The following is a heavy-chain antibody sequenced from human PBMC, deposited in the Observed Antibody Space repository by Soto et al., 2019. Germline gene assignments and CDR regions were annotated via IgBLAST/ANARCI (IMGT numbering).Heavy chain of an antibody. CDR3: SRDVGIAVSWFDP. CDR2: ISVYNGNT. CDR1: GYTFTSYG. Sequence: QVQLVQSGAEVKKPGASVKVSCKASGYTFTSYGISWVRPAPGQGLEWMGWISVYNGNTNYAQKLQGRVTMTTDTDTSTAYMELRSLRSGATAVYYCSRDVGIAVSWFDPWGQGTLVIVSS. D-gene: IGHD1-26*01. J-gene: IGHJ5*02. V-gene: IGHV1-18*04.